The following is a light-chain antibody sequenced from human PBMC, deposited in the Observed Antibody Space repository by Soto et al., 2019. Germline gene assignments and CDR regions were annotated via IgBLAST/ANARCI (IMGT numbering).Light chain of an antibody. CDR3: QQYDNWPQT. CDR1: QGVTTN. CDR2: DAS. V-gene: IGKV3-15*01. Sequence: EIVMTQSPGTLFVSPGERATLSCRAGQGVTTNFAWYQQKSGQSPRLLIYDASTRATGIPARFSGTGSGTDFTLTVSSLQSEDFAVYYCQQYDNWPQTFGQGTKVDIK. J-gene: IGKJ1*01.